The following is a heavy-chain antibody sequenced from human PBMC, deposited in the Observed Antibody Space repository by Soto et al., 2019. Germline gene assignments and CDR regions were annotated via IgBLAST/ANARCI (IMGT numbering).Heavy chain of an antibody. Sequence: SETLSLTCSVSGGSISSGDYFWTWIRQSPGKGLEWMGYIFHSGTTYYNPSLKSRLIISVDTSKNQFSLKLTSVTAADTAVYYCARGLESYREKYYYYGMDVWGQGTTVTVSS. CDR1: GGSISSGDYF. D-gene: IGHD1-26*01. V-gene: IGHV4-30-4*01. CDR3: ARGLESYREKYYYYGMDV. J-gene: IGHJ6*02. CDR2: IFHSGTT.